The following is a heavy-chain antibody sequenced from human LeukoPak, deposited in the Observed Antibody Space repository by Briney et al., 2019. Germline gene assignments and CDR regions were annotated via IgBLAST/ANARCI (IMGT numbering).Heavy chain of an antibody. J-gene: IGHJ6*03. CDR1: GFTFSSYS. V-gene: IGHV3-21*01. D-gene: IGHD3-9*01. CDR2: ISSSSSYI. Sequence: PGGSLRPSCAASGFTFSSYSMNWVRQAPGKGLEWVSSISSSSSYIYYADSVKGRFTISRDNAKNSLYLQMNSLRAEDTAVYYCARDDPLRYFDRLSQYYYYYMDVWGKGTTVTVSS. CDR3: ARDDPLRYFDRLSQYYYYYMDV.